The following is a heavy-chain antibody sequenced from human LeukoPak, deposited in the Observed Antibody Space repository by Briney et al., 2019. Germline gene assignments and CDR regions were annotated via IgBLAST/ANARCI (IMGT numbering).Heavy chain of an antibody. V-gene: IGHV1-8*01. CDR2: MNPNSGNT. J-gene: IGHJ4*02. Sequence: GASVKVSCKASGYTFTSYDINWVRQATGQGLEWMGWMNPNSGNTGYAQKFQGRVTMTRNTSISTAYMELSSLRSEDTAVYYCARGKDRELLSSEWLFDYWGQGILVTVSS. CDR3: ARGKDRELLSSEWLFDY. D-gene: IGHD2-2*01. CDR1: GYTFTSYD.